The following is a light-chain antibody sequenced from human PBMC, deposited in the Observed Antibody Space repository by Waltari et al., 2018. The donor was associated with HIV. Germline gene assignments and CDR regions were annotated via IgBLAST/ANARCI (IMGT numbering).Light chain of an antibody. CDR1: KLRDTY. CDR2: QDD. Sequence: SYELTQPPSVSVSPGQTASISCSGDKLRDTYACWYQQKTCHSPGLVMYQDDRRPSGIPERFSGSSSANTATLTISGTQAMDEADYYCQAWDTTTMIIGGGTKLTVL. J-gene: IGLJ2*01. CDR3: QAWDTTTMI. V-gene: IGLV3-1*01.